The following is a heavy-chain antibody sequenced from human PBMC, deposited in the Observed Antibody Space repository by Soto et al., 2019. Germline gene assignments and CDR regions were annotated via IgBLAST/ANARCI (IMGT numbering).Heavy chain of an antibody. CDR1: GGSISSGGYY. CDR2: ICYSGST. CDR3: ALYSDSSGYYYFDY. J-gene: IGHJ4*02. D-gene: IGHD3-22*01. Sequence: QVQLQESGPGLVKPSQTLSLTCTVSGGSISSGGYYWSWIRQHPGKGLEWIGYICYSGSTYYNPSLKSRVTISVDTSKNQFSLKLSSVTAADTAVYYCALYSDSSGYYYFDYWGQGTLVTVSS. V-gene: IGHV4-31*03.